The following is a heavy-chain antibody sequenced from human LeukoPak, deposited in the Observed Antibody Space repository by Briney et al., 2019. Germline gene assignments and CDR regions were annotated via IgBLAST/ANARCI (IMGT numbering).Heavy chain of an antibody. CDR2: IYYSGST. V-gene: IGHV4-39*01. D-gene: IGHD2-15*01. J-gene: IGHJ4*02. Sequence: PSETLSLTCTVSGGSISSSSYYWGWIRQPPGKGLEWIGSIYYSGSTYYNPSLKSRVTISVDTSKNQFSLKLSSVTAADTAVYYXAHRGYYFLGYWDYWGQGTLVTVSS. CDR1: GGSISSSSYY. CDR3: AHRGYYFLGYWDY.